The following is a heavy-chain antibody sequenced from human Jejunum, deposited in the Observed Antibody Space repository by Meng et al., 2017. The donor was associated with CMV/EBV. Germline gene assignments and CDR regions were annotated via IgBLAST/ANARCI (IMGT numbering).Heavy chain of an antibody. CDR3: TRDWATALYD. CDR1: GFTFSDPY. CDR2: IGNRAASYTT. V-gene: IGHV3-72*01. Sequence: CAASGFTFSDPYMDWVRQAPGKGLEWVGRIGNRAASYTTNYAASVRGRFTISRDDSKNLLYLQMNGLKTEDTAVYYCTRDWATALYDWGQGTLVTVSS. J-gene: IGHJ4*02. D-gene: IGHD5-24*01.